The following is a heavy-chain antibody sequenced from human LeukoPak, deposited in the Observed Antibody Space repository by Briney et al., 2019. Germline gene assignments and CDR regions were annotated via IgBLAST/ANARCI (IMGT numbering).Heavy chain of an antibody. CDR2: IYYSGST. V-gene: IGHV4-30-4*07. CDR3: ARAEGGYDPVDY. Sequence: SETLSLTCAVSGGSISSGGYSWSWIRQPPGKGLEWIGYIYYSGSTYYNPSLKSRVTISVDTSKNQFSLKLSSVTAADTAVYYCARAEGGYDPVDYWGQGTLVTVSS. D-gene: IGHD5-12*01. J-gene: IGHJ4*02. CDR1: GGSISSGGYS.